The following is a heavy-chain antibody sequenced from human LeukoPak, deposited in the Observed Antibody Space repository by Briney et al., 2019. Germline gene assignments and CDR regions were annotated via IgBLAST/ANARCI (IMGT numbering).Heavy chain of an antibody. CDR2: IYSGGST. D-gene: IGHD2-2*01. J-gene: IGHJ4*02. CDR1: GFTVSSNY. CDR3: ARIVTGYCGTSGCRSRHFDY. V-gene: IGHV3-53*01. Sequence: GGSLRLSCAGSGFTVSSNYMSWVRQASGKGLEWVSVIYSGGSTYYADSVKGRFTISRDNSKNTLYLQMNSLRAEDTAVYYCARIVTGYCGTSGCRSRHFDYWGQGTLVTVSS.